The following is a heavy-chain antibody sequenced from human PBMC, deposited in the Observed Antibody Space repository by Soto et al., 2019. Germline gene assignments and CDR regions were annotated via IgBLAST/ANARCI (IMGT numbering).Heavy chain of an antibody. D-gene: IGHD3-16*02. V-gene: IGHV1-46*01. Sequence: ASVKVSCKASGYTFTSYYMHWVRQAPGQGLEWMGIINPSGDSTSYAQKFQGRVTMTRDTSTSTVYMELSSLRSEDAAVYYCARSYYDYAWGSYRSAHFDYWGQGTLVTVSS. J-gene: IGHJ4*02. CDR1: GYTFTSYY. CDR3: ARSYYDYAWGSYRSAHFDY. CDR2: INPSGDST.